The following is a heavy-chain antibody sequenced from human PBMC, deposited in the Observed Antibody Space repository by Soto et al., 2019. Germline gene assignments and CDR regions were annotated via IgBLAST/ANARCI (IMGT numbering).Heavy chain of an antibody. CDR1: GEAISSRRW. J-gene: IGHJ4*02. Sequence: HSATLCLTCAVSGEAISSRRWWSRVRQPPGTGLEWIGEIYHTGNTNYNPSLESRVTISVDKSKNQFSLNLNSVTAADTAVYYCANEVTTDYWGQATLVTVSS. CDR2: IYHTGNT. D-gene: IGHD4-17*01. CDR3: ANEVTTDY. V-gene: IGHV4-4*02.